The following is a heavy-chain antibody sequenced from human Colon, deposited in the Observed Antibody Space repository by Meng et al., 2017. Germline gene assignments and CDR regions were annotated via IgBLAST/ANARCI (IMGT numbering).Heavy chain of an antibody. CDR1: GFTFTGYT. CDR3: ARGAITRTATALGW. D-gene: IGHD6-19*01. Sequence: QVQFVQSGAEVKQPGASVTLSCKSSGFTFTGYTLHWVRQAPRQRLEWMGWINDADGSTKYSQKFLDRVTITRDTSASTVYMELSSLTSEDTAVYYCARGAITRTATALGWWGQGTLVTVSS. CDR2: INDADGST. J-gene: IGHJ4*02. V-gene: IGHV1-3*01.